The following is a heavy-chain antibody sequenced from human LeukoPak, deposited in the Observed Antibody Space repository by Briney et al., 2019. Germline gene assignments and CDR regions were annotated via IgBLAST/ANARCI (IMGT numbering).Heavy chain of an antibody. D-gene: IGHD6-19*01. CDR1: GYSFTSYW. CDR2: IYPGDSDT. Sequence: GESLKISCKGSGYSFTSYWIGWVRQMPGKGLEWMGIIYPGDSDTRYSPSFQGQVTISADKSISTAYLQWSSLKATDTAMYYCARQIAVAGTCFDYWGQGTLVTVSS. J-gene: IGHJ4*02. CDR3: ARQIAVAGTCFDY. V-gene: IGHV5-51*01.